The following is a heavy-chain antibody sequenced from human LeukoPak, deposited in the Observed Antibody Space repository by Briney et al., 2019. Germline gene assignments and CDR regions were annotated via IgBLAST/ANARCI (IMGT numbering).Heavy chain of an antibody. V-gene: IGHV4-59*01. CDR2: IYYSGST. CDR3: ATGDTWDYSFDI. J-gene: IGHJ3*02. D-gene: IGHD1-7*01. CDR1: GGSISSDY. Sequence: SETLSLTCIVSGGSISSDYWSWIRQPPGKGLEWIGYIYYSGSTNYNPSLKSRVTISVDTSKNQFSLKLSSVTAADTAVYYCATGDTWDYSFDIWGQGTMVTVSP.